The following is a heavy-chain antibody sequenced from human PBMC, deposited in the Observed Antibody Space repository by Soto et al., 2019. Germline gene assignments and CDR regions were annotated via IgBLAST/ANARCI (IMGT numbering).Heavy chain of an antibody. CDR1: GYSFTSYW. V-gene: IGHV5-51*01. Sequence: GESLKISCNGSGYSFTSYWIGWVRQMPGKGLEWMGIIYPGDSDTRYSPSFQGQVTISADKSISTAYLQWSSLKASDTAMYYCARNQISGIAAAANAFDIWGQGTMVTVSS. J-gene: IGHJ3*02. D-gene: IGHD6-13*01. CDR2: IYPGDSDT. CDR3: ARNQISGIAAAANAFDI.